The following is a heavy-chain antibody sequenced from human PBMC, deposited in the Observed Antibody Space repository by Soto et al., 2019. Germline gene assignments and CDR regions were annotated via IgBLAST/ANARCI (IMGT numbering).Heavy chain of an antibody. CDR1: GFSLSTSGVG. J-gene: IGHJ1*01. V-gene: IGHV2-5*02. D-gene: IGHD2-15*01. CDR2: IYWDDDK. CDR3: AHIAFPCGSCYSRVYFQH. Sequence: QITLKESGPTLVKPTQTLTLTCTFSGFSLSTSGVGVGWIRQPPGKALEWLALIYWDDDKLYSPSLKSRLTITKDTSKNQVVLTMTNMDPVDTATYYCAHIAFPCGSCYSRVYFQHWGQGTLVTVSS.